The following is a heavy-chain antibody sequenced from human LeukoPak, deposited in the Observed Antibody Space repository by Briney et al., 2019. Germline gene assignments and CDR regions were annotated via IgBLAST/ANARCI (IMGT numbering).Heavy chain of an antibody. CDR2: IYPRDSDT. J-gene: IGHJ4*02. CDR1: GYSFTSYW. CDR3: ARPSEKARHNWNLGQ. D-gene: IGHD1-20*01. Sequence: GESLKISCKGSGYSFTSYWIGWVRQMPGKGLEWMGIIYPRDSDTRYSPSFQGQVTISADKSISTAYLQWSSLKASDTAVYYCARPSEKARHNWNLGQWGQGTLVTVSS. V-gene: IGHV5-51*01.